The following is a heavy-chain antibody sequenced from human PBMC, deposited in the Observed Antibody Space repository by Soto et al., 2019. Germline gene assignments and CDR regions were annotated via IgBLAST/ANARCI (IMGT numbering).Heavy chain of an antibody. CDR2: VYHNGLT. D-gene: IGHD2-15*01. CDR3: ARDAALPGEADRFDY. Sequence: LSLTFDVSVYAIVSNFWWSWIRQPPGKGLEWIGEVYHNGLTDYNPSLRGRATMSADMSKNQFSLRVTSVTDADTAIYYCARDAALPGEADRFDYWGQGALVTVSS. J-gene: IGHJ4*02. V-gene: IGHV4-4*02. CDR1: VYAIVSNFW.